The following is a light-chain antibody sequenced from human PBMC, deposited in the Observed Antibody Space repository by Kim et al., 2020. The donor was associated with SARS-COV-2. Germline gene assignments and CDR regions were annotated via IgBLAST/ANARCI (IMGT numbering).Light chain of an antibody. Sequence: SPGERVTPSCRASQSVGSSYLAWYQQKPGQAPRLLIYGASSRATGIPDRFSGSGSGTDFTLTISRLEPEDFAVYYCQQYGGSRLTFGGGTKVDIK. J-gene: IGKJ4*01. CDR1: QSVGSSY. V-gene: IGKV3-20*01. CDR3: QQYGGSRLT. CDR2: GAS.